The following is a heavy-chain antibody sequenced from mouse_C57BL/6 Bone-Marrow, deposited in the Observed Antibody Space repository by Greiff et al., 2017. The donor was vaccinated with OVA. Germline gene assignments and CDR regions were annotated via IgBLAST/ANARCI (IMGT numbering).Heavy chain of an antibody. J-gene: IGHJ1*03. D-gene: IGHD2-4*01. CDR1: GYTFTSYW. V-gene: IGHV1-69*01. CDR3: ARGVYDYFVLWYYDV. CDR2: IDPSDSYT. Sequence: VQLQQPGAELVMPGASVKLSCKASGYTFTSYWMHWVKQRPGQGLEWIGKIDPSDSYTNYNQKFKGKSTLTVDKSSSTAYMQLSSLTSEDSAVYYCARGVYDYFVLWYYDVWGTGTTVTVAS.